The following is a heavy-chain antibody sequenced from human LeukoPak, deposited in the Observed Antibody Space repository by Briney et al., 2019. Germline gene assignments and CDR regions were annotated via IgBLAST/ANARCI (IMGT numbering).Heavy chain of an antibody. J-gene: IGHJ5*02. CDR1: GYSISSSYY. V-gene: IGHV4-38-2*02. CDR3: ARAISFIGTPNWFDP. CDR2: IYHSGST. Sequence: SETLSLTCTVSGYSISSSYYWGWIRQPPGKGLEWIGSIYHSGSTYYNPSLKSRVTISVDTSKNQFSLKLSSVTAADTAVYYCARAISFIGTPNWFDPWGQGTLVTVSS. D-gene: IGHD2-15*01.